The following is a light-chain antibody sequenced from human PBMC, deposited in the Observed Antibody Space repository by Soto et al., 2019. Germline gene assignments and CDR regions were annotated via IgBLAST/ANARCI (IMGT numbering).Light chain of an antibody. CDR1: SSNIGNNY. V-gene: IGLV1-51*02. CDR3: GTWDSSLSVYV. CDR2: ENN. J-gene: IGLJ1*01. Sequence: QSALTQPPSVSAAPGLKVTISCSGSSSNIGNNYVSWYQQLPGTAPKLLICENNKRPSGIPDRFSGSKSGTSATLGITGLQTGDEADYYCGTWDSSLSVYVFGTGTKVTVL.